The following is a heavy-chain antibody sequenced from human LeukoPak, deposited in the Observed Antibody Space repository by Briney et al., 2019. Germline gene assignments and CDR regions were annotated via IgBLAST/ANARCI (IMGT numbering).Heavy chain of an antibody. CDR1: GFTFSSYG. CDR3: AKDFGRGSGSPYYFDY. D-gene: IGHD3-10*01. CDR2: ISGSGGST. J-gene: IGHJ4*02. V-gene: IGHV3-23*01. Sequence: GSLRLSCAASGFTFSSYGMSWVRQAPGKGLEWVSAISGSGGSTFYSDSVKGRFTISRDNSKNTLYLQMNSLRAEDTAVYYCAKDFGRGSGSPYYFDYWGQGTLVTVSS.